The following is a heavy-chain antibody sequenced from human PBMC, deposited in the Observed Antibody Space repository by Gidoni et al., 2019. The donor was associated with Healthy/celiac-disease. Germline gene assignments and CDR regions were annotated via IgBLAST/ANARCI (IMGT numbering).Heavy chain of an antibody. D-gene: IGHD3-22*01. CDR2: ISYDGSNK. J-gene: IGHJ3*02. CDR1: GFTVSSYA. V-gene: IGHV3-30*04. CDR3: ARDGLMEVNAFDI. Sequence: QVQLVESGGGGVQPGRSLRLPRAASGFTVSSYAMHWVRQAGGMGLEWVAVISYDGSNKYYADSMKGRYTISRDNSKNTLYLQVDSLGAEDTAVYYYARDGLMEVNAFDIWGQGTMVTVSS.